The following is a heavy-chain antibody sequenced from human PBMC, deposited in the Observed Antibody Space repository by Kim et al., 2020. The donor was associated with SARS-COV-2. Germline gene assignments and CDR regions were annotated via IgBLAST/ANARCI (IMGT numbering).Heavy chain of an antibody. CDR1: GFIFSTYS. J-gene: IGHJ5*01. Sequence: GGSLRLSCTASGFIFSTYSMDWVRQAPGKGLEWISYISSRSDLIYYADSVKGRFTISRDNGKNSLYLQMDNLRDEDTAVYYCAKGKTATNWFDSWGQGTLVTVSS. CDR2: ISSRSDLI. D-gene: IGHD2-21*02. CDR3: AKGKTATNWFDS. V-gene: IGHV3-48*02.